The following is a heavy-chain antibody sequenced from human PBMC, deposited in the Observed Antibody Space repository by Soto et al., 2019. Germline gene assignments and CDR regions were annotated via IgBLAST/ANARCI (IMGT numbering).Heavy chain of an antibody. D-gene: IGHD1-26*01. V-gene: IGHV4-34*01. CDR3: ARGLISGSHYSGGWYYFDS. Sequence: SETLSLTCDVYGGSFSDYIWTWISQTPGKGLQWIGQINHSGSANYNPSLKSRVTISVHTSSSQFSLELSSVTAADTAVYYCARGLISGSHYSGGWYYFDSWGQGTQVTVSS. CDR1: GGSFSDYI. J-gene: IGHJ4*02. CDR2: INHSGSA.